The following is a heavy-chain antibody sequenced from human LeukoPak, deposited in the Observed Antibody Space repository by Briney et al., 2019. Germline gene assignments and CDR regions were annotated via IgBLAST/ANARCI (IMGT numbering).Heavy chain of an antibody. Sequence: SETLSLTCTVSGASFNSDDQYWNWIRQSPGKGLEWIGSIHPSGMLYNNPSLESRVTMSRDTSKSQFSLNLNSVTAADTAVYFCSKGLDSRKLGYWGQGILVTVSS. J-gene: IGHJ4*02. CDR2: IHPSGML. V-gene: IGHV4-31*03. CDR1: GASFNSDDQY. CDR3: SKGLDSRKLGY. D-gene: IGHD3-22*01.